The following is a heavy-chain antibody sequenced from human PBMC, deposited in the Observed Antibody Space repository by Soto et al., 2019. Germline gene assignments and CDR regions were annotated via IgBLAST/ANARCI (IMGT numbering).Heavy chain of an antibody. Sequence: QVQLVQSGAEVKKPRSTVKVSCKASGGTFSSYAISWVRQAPGQGLEWMGGIIPISGTANYAEKFQGRVTITANESTSTAYMELSSLRSEDTAVYYCARDRTSTGRSGHYYYYGMDVWGQGTTVTVSS. CDR2: IIPISGTA. V-gene: IGHV1-69*01. J-gene: IGHJ6*02. D-gene: IGHD1-1*01. CDR1: GGTFSSYA. CDR3: ARDRTSTGRSGHYYYYGMDV.